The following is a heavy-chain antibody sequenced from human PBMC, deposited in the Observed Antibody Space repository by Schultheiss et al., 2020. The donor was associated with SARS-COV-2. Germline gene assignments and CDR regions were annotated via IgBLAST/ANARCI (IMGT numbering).Heavy chain of an antibody. V-gene: IGHV1-69*13. Sequence: SVKVSCKASGYTFTSYGISWVRQAPGQGLEWMGGIIPIFGTANYAQKFQGRVTITADESTSTAYMELSSLRSEDTAVYYCARDSDGDYAGEGDYYYGMDVWGQGTTVTVSS. CDR1: GYTFTSYG. CDR3: ARDSDGDYAGEGDYYYGMDV. J-gene: IGHJ6*02. CDR2: IIPIFGTA. D-gene: IGHD4-17*01.